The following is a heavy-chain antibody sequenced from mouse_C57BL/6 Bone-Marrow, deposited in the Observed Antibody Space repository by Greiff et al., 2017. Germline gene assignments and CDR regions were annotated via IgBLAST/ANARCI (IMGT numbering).Heavy chain of an antibody. CDR1: GYTFTSYW. D-gene: IGHD2-3*01. J-gene: IGHJ3*01. Sequence: QVQLQQPGAELVKPGASVKLSCTASGYTFTSYWMHWVQQSPGQGLEWIGMIHPNSGSTNYNEKFKSKATLTVDKSSSTAYMQLSSLTSEDSAVYYCSGSEDGCLFAYWGKGTMVTVSA. CDR3: SGSEDGCLFAY. CDR2: IHPNSGST. V-gene: IGHV1-64*01.